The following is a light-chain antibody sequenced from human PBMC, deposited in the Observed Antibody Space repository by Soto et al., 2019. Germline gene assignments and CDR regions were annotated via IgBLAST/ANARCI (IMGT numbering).Light chain of an antibody. Sequence: QPVLTQPPSASGTPGQRVTISCSGSSSNIGSNYVYWYQHLPGAAPKLLIYINNQRASGVPDRFSGSKSGTSASLAISGLRSEDEADYFCATWDDSLSGYVFGTGTKVTVL. V-gene: IGLV1-47*02. CDR3: ATWDDSLSGYV. CDR2: INN. CDR1: SSNIGSNY. J-gene: IGLJ1*01.